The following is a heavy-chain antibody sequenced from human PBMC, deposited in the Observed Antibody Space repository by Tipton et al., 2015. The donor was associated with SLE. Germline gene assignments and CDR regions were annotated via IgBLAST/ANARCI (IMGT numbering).Heavy chain of an antibody. CDR2: IGPDGRTV. Sequence: GSLRLSCVASGLTFNSLWMTWVRQAPGKGLEWVANIGPDGRTVYYADSLKGRFTISRDNAQNSVYLQLSSLRADDTALYHCAAAAMGPWGQGTLVTVSS. J-gene: IGHJ5*02. D-gene: IGHD2-2*01. V-gene: IGHV3-7*01. CDR1: GLTFNSLW. CDR3: AAAAMGP.